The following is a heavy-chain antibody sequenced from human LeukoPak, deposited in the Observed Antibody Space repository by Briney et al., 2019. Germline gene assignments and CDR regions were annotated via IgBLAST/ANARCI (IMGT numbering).Heavy chain of an antibody. CDR3: ARDIGRSGWFSMDV. Sequence: GGSLRLSCAASGFTFSSYSMNWVRQAPGKGLEWVSSISSSSSYIYYADSVKGRFTIPRDNSKNTLYLQMNSLRAEDTAVYYCARDIGRSGWFSMDVWGKGTTVTISS. V-gene: IGHV3-21*01. D-gene: IGHD6-19*01. CDR2: ISSSSSYI. J-gene: IGHJ6*04. CDR1: GFTFSSYS.